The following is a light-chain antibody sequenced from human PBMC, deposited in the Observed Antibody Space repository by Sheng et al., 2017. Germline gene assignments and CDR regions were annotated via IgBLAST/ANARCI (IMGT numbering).Light chain of an antibody. CDR2: GAD. CDR3: QQYNNWPPWT. CDR1: QSVSSF. V-gene: IGKV3-15*01. Sequence: EIVLTQSPATLSLSPGERATLSCRASQSVSSFLAWYQQKPGQAPRLLISGADTRATGIPARFSGSGSGTEFTLTISSLQSEDFAVYYCQQYNNWPPWTFGQGT. J-gene: IGKJ1*01.